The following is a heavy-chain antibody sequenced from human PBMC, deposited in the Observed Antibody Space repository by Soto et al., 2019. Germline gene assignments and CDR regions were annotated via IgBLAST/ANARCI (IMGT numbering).Heavy chain of an antibody. CDR3: AGGAYDVYST. Sequence: QVQLVQSGGEGKKPVASVKVSCKASGYTSHNYDINWVRQAPGQGLEWMGWITTYNGNANHAQKFQDRVTMTTDTSTSTAYMELRSLRSDDTAVYYCAGGAYDVYSTWGQGTLVTVSS. D-gene: IGHD5-12*01. CDR2: ITTYNGNA. J-gene: IGHJ5*02. CDR1: GYTSHNYD. V-gene: IGHV1-18*01.